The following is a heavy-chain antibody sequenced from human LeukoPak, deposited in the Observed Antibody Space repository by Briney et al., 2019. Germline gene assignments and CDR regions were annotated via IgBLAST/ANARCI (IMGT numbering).Heavy chain of an antibody. J-gene: IGHJ4*02. V-gene: IGHV4-31*03. CDR3: ARGSDWNLGY. CDR1: GGSISSDDYY. Sequence: SETLSLTCTDSGGSISSDDYYWNWIRQHPGKGLEWIGYIYYSGSTYYNPSLKSRVTISVDTSKKQFSLKLTSVTAADTAVYYCARGSDWNLGYWGQGTLVTVSS. CDR2: IYYSGST. D-gene: IGHD1-1*01.